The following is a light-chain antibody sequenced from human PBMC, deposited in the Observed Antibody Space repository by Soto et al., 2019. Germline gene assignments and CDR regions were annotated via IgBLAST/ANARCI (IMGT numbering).Light chain of an antibody. CDR3: QQSYSTPIT. J-gene: IGKJ4*01. Sequence: DIQMTQSPSSRSASVGDRVTITCRASQSDSSYLNWYQQKPGKAPKLLIYAASSLQSGVPSRFSGSGSGTDFTLTISSLQPEDFATYYCQQSYSTPITFGGGTKVEIK. CDR1: QSDSSY. CDR2: AAS. V-gene: IGKV1-39*01.